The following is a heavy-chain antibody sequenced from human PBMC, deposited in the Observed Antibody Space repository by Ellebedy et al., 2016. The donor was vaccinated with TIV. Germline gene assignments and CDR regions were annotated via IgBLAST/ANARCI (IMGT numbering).Heavy chain of an antibody. J-gene: IGHJ4*02. CDR2: ISGSGGST. V-gene: IGHV3-23*01. D-gene: IGHD5-12*01. CDR1: GFTFSSYA. CDR3: AKRGGYSGYGFDY. Sequence: GGSLRLXXAASGFTFSSYAMSWVRQAPGKGLEWVSAISGSGGSTYYADSVKGRFTISRDNSKNTLYLQMNSLRAEDTAVYYCAKRGGYSGYGFDYWGQGTLVTVSS.